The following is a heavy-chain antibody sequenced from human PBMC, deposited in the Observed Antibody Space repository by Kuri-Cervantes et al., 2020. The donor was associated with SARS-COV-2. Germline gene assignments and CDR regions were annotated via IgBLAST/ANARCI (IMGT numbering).Heavy chain of an antibody. CDR3: ARDFPPAYYDFWSGQIYGMDV. J-gene: IGHJ6*02. CDR2: IKQDGSEK. D-gene: IGHD3-3*01. CDR1: GFTFSSYW. V-gene: IGHV3-7*01. Sequence: GGSLRLSCAASGFTFSSYWMSWVRQAPGKGLEWVANIKQDGSEKYYVDSVKGRFTISRDNAKNSLYLQMNSLRAEDTAVYYCARDFPPAYYDFWSGQIYGMDVWGQGTTVTVSS.